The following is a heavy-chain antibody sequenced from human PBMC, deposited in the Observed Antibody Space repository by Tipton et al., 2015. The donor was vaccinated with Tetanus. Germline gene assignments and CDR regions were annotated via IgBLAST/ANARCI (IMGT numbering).Heavy chain of an antibody. D-gene: IGHD3-10*01. Sequence: QLVQSGGGVVQPGGSLRLSCAASGFIFSSSVFHWVRQAPGKGLEWVGVISYDGSNKYYADSVKGRFTISRDNSKNTLYLQMNSLRAEDTAVYHCARDGAPRITMVRGVVGDYWGQGTLVTVSS. CDR2: ISYDGSNK. CDR3: ARDGAPRITMVRGVVGDY. CDR1: GFIFSSSV. V-gene: IGHV3-33*01. J-gene: IGHJ4*02.